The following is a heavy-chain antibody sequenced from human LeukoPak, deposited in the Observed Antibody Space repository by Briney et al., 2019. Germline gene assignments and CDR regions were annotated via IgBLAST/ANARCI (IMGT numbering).Heavy chain of an antibody. J-gene: IGHJ6*03. CDR3: AKDGNDISGYYSPYYYYYMDV. Sequence: GGSLRLSCAASGFTFSSYGMHWVRQAPGKGLEWVAFIRYDGSNKYYADSVKGRLTISRDNSKNTLYLQMNSLRAEDTAVYYCAKDGNDISGYYSPYYYYYMDVWGKGTTVTISS. D-gene: IGHD3-22*01. CDR2: IRYDGSNK. CDR1: GFTFSSYG. V-gene: IGHV3-30*02.